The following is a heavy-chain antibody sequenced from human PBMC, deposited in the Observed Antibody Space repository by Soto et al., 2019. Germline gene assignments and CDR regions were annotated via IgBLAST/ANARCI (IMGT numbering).Heavy chain of an antibody. J-gene: IGHJ3*02. CDR2: FDFEDGET. V-gene: IGHV1-24*01. D-gene: IGHD3-22*01. CDR1: GYSLSELS. Sequence: GASVKVSCKVSGYSLSELSIHWVRQGPGKGLEWMGGFDFEDGETIYAQNFQGRVTMSEDTSTDTAYMELTGLRSGDTAVYYCVTDASYYDMSGYFAIDMWGQGTMVTVS. CDR3: VTDASYYDMSGYFAIDM.